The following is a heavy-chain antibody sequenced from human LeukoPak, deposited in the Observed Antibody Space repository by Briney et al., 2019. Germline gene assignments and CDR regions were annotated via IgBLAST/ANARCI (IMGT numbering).Heavy chain of an antibody. CDR1: GFTFSSYW. CDR3: ATDRAYFDY. Sequence: GGSLTLSCAASGFTFSSYWMSWIRQAPGKGLEWVANIKQDGSEKNYVDSVKGRFTISRDNAKSSLYLQMSSLRVEDTAVYYCATDRAYFDYWGQGTLVTVSS. D-gene: IGHD3-10*01. V-gene: IGHV3-7*01. J-gene: IGHJ4*02. CDR2: IKQDGSEK.